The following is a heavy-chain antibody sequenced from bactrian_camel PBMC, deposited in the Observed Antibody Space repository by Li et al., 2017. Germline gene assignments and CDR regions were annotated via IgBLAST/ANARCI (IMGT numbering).Heavy chain of an antibody. CDR2: INGGGRST. V-gene: IGHV3S35*01. CDR3: VAATRPVGGNCPIFVSYNA. CDR1: GFTFSSYF. J-gene: IGHJ4*01. D-gene: IGHD7*01. Sequence: VQLVESGGGLVQPGGSLRLSCAASGFTFSSYFMYWVRQAPGKGLEWVSDINGGGRSTHYAESVKGRFTISRDNAKRTVYLRMNALKPEDSAMYYCVAATRPVGGNCPIFVSYNAWSQGTQVTVS.